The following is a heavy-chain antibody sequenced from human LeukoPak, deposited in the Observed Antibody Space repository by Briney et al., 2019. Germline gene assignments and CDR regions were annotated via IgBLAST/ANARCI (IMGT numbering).Heavy chain of an antibody. CDR2: ISYDGSNK. CDR3: AREKSNYWYFDL. V-gene: IGHV3-30*04. Sequence: GGSLRLSCAASGFTFSSYAMHWVRQAPGKGLEWVAVISYDGSNKYYADSVKGRFTISRDNSKNKLYLQMNSLRAEDTAVYYCAREKSNYWYFDLGGRGTLVTVSS. CDR1: GFTFSSYA. D-gene: IGHD4-11*01. J-gene: IGHJ2*01.